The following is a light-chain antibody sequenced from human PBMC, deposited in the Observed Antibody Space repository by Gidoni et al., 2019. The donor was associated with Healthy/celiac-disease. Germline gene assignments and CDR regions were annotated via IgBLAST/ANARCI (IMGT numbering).Light chain of an antibody. V-gene: IGLV2-14*01. J-gene: IGLJ1*01. Sequence: QSALTQPASVSGDPGKSITLSCTGTSSDVGGDNYVPWYQQHPGKAPKLMIYELSKRPSGVSNRFSGSKSGNTSSLTISGLQAEDEADDCCSSYTSSSTPVFGSGTKVTVL. CDR3: SSYTSSSTPV. CDR1: SSDVGGDNY. CDR2: ELS.